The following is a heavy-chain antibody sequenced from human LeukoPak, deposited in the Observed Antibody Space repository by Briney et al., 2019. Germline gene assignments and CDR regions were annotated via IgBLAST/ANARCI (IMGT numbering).Heavy chain of an antibody. D-gene: IGHD2-21*01. CDR2: ISGSGGST. CDR1: GFTFSSYA. J-gene: IGHJ6*02. V-gene: IGHV3-23*01. Sequence: PGGSLRLSCAASGFTFSSYAMSWVRQAPGKGLEWVSAISGSGGSTYYADSVKGRFTISRDNSKNTLYLQMNSLRAEDTAVYYCARDYTHLVATYGMDVWGQGTTVTVSS. CDR3: ARDYTHLVATYGMDV.